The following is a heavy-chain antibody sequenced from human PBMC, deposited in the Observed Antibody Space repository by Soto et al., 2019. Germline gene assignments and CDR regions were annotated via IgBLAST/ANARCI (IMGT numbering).Heavy chain of an antibody. D-gene: IGHD3-9*01. Sequence: GRSLRLSCAASGFTFNSYGIHWVRQAPGKGLEWVAVISHDGSKTYYADSVKGRFTISRDNSKNTVYLQMNSLRAEDTAVYYCAKGGYYDMLTGIGPFDYWGQGTLVTVAS. CDR2: ISHDGSKT. J-gene: IGHJ4*02. CDR1: GFTFNSYG. V-gene: IGHV3-30*18. CDR3: AKGGYYDMLTGIGPFDY.